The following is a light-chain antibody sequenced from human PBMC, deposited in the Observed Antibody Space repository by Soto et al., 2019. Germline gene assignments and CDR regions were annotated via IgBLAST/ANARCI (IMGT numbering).Light chain of an antibody. V-gene: IGKV3-20*01. Sequence: EIVLTQSPGTLSLSPGERATLSCRASQSISSNYLAWYQQTPGQTPRLLIYGASIRATGIPDRFSGSGSGTDFTLPISRLQHEDVAVYYCQQYGGSPPYTFGQGTKLEIK. J-gene: IGKJ2*01. CDR2: GAS. CDR1: QSISSNY. CDR3: QQYGGSPPYT.